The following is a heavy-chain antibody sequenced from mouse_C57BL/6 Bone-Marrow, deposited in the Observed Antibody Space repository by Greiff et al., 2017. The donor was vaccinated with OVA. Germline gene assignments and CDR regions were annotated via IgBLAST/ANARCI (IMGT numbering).Heavy chain of an antibody. V-gene: IGHV2-4*01. CDR3: AKKSLNWDGDAMDY. J-gene: IGHJ4*01. Sequence: VKLVESGPGLVQPSQSLSITCTVSGFSLTSYGVHWVRQPPGKGLEWLGVIWSGGSTDYNAAFISRLSISKDNSKSQVFFKMNSLQADDTAIYYCAKKSLNWDGDAMDYWGQGTSVTVAS. D-gene: IGHD4-1*02. CDR1: GFSLTSYG. CDR2: IWSGGST.